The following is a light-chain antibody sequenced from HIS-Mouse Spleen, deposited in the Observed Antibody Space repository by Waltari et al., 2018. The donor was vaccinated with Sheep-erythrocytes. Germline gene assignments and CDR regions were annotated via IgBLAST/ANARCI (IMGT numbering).Light chain of an antibody. Sequence: DIVMTQSPDSLAVSLGERATINCKSSQSVLYSSNNKNYLAWYHQTPGQPPKLCIYWASTRESGVPDRFSGSGSGTDFTLTISSLQAEDVAVYYCQQYYSTPTFGQGTKVEIK. V-gene: IGKV4-1*01. CDR1: QSVLYSSNNKNY. CDR3: QQYYSTPT. J-gene: IGKJ1*01. CDR2: WAS.